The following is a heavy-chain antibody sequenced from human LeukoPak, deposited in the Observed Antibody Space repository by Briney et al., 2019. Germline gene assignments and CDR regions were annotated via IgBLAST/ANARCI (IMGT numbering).Heavy chain of an antibody. CDR1: GFTFSGYW. J-gene: IGHJ6*03. Sequence: GGSVRLSCAASGFTFSGYWMSWLRQAPGKGLEWVANIKQDGSEKYYVDSVKGRFTISRDNAKNSLYLQMNSLRAEDTAVYYCARAGDIVVVPGATPYYYMDVWGKGTTVTVSS. CDR3: ARAGDIVVVPGATPYYYMDV. CDR2: IKQDGSEK. D-gene: IGHD2-2*01. V-gene: IGHV3-7*01.